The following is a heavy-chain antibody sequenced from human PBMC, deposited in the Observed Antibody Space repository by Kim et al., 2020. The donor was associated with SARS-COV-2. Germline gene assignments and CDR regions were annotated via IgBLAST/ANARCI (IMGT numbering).Heavy chain of an antibody. J-gene: IGHJ3*01. V-gene: IGHV3-13*01. Sequence: GGSLRLSCAASGFTISFYDMHWVRQTTGKGLEWVSSIAISGDTYYPGSVKGRFTISRENAKNFLYLQMNSLRAGDTAVYYCARVHSATSAFDLWGQGTM. CDR3: ARVHSATSAFDL. CDR1: GFTISFYD. CDR2: IAISGDT.